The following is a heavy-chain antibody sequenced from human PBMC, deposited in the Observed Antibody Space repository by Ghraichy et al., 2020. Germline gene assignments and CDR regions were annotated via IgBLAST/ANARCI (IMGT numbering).Heavy chain of an antibody. CDR3: PKQGGYSAPSAFDC. D-gene: IGHD5-18*01. Sequence: GGSLRLSCAASGFTFSSYGMHWVRQAPGKGLEWVAVISYDGSNKYSADSVKGRFTISRDTSKNTLYLQMNTLRAEDTAVYYCPKQGGYSAPSAFDCWGQGTMVTVSS. CDR1: GFTFSSYG. J-gene: IGHJ3*01. V-gene: IGHV3-30*18. CDR2: ISYDGSNK.